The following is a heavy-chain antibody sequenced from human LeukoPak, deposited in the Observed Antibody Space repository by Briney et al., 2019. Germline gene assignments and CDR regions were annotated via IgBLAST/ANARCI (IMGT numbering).Heavy chain of an antibody. J-gene: IGHJ4*02. V-gene: IGHV3-7*03. Sequence: PGGSLRLSCAASGFTFGSYVMSWVRQAPGKGLEWVANIKHDGTEKNYVDSVKGRFTIYRDNAENTLYLQMNSLRAEDTAVYYCVRDFYVDYWGQGAMVTVSS. CDR3: VRDFYVDY. CDR1: GFTFGSYV. D-gene: IGHD2/OR15-2a*01. CDR2: IKHDGTEK.